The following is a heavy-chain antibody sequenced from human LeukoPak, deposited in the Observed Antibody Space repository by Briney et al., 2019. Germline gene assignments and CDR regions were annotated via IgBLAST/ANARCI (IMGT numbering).Heavy chain of an antibody. J-gene: IGHJ3*02. CDR1: GFTFSSYA. Sequence: GGSLRLSCAASGFTFSSYAMSWVRQAPGKGLEWVSVIYSGGSTYYADSVKGRFTISRDNSKNTLYLQMNSLRAEDTAVYYCASMVRGVINPPGAFDIWGQGTMVTVSS. V-gene: IGHV3-53*01. CDR2: IYSGGST. CDR3: ASMVRGVINPPGAFDI. D-gene: IGHD3-10*01.